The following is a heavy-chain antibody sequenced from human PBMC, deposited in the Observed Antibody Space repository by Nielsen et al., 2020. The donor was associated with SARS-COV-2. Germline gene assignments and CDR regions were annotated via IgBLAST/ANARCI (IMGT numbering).Heavy chain of an antibody. J-gene: IGHJ3*02. D-gene: IGHD6-13*01. Sequence: ASVKVSCKASGYTFSSYYIHWVRQAPGQGLEWMGIINPSDSRTNYAQKFQGRVTMTRDTSTSTVYMELSSLRSEDTAVYYCASRHPSSSSLALDIWGQGTMVTVSS. CDR1: GYTFSSYY. CDR2: INPSDSRT. CDR3: ASRHPSSSSLALDI. V-gene: IGHV1-46*01.